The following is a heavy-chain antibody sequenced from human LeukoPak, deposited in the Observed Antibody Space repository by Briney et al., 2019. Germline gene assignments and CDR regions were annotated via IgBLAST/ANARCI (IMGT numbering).Heavy chain of an antibody. CDR1: GFTFSCYS. J-gene: IGHJ4*02. D-gene: IGHD3-22*01. CDR3: AVDGVVVRLSYSDY. Sequence: GGSLRLSCAASGFTFSCYSMNWVRQAPGKGLDWVSSISSSSSYIYYADSVKGRFTISRDNANNSLYLQMNSLRAEDTAVYYCAVDGVVVRLSYSDYWGQGTLVTVSS. CDR2: ISSSSSYI. V-gene: IGHV3-21*01.